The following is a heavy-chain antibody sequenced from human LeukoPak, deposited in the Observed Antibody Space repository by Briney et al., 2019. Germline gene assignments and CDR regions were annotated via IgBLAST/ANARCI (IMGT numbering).Heavy chain of an antibody. CDR2: ISAYNGNT. D-gene: IGHD5-12*01. J-gene: IGHJ4*02. CDR3: ARVRYSGYDNAFDY. V-gene: IGHV1-18*04. CDR1: GYTFTSYG. Sequence: GASVKVSCKASGYTFTSYGISWVRQAPRQGLEWMGWISAYNGNTNYAQKLQGRVTMTTDTSTSTAYMELRSLRSDDTAVYYCARVRYSGYDNAFDYWGQGTLVTVSS.